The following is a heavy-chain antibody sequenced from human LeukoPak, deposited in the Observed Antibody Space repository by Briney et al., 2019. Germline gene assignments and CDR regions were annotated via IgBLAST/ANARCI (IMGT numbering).Heavy chain of an antibody. Sequence: GGSLRLSCAASGFTFSNAWMNWVRQAPGKGLEWVGRIKSKTDGGTTDYAAPVKGRFTISRGDSKKMLYLQMNSLKTEDTAVYYCTTLLKYYSQAFEYWGQGTLVTVSS. CDR1: GFTFSNAW. CDR2: IKSKTDGGTT. CDR3: TTLLKYYSQAFEY. V-gene: IGHV3-15*07. J-gene: IGHJ4*02. D-gene: IGHD3-10*01.